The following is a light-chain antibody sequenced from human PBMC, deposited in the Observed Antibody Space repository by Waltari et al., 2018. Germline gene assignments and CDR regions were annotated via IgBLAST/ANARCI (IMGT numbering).Light chain of an antibody. CDR2: AAS. V-gene: IGKV1-33*01. CDR1: QEINDY. Sequence: DIQMTQSPSSLSASIGDRVTITCRASQEINDYLNWYQQKPGKAPNLVIFAASNLGAGVPQRLSGGGAGTDFTLAISSRQPDDVATYYCQQHNNFPYTFGQGT. J-gene: IGKJ2*01. CDR3: QQHNNFPYT.